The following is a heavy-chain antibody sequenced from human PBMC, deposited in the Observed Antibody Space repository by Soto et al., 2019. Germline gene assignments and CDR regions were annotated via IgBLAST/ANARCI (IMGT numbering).Heavy chain of an antibody. D-gene: IGHD3-16*01. CDR1: GFTFSSYA. V-gene: IGHV3-30-3*01. J-gene: IGHJ4*02. CDR2: ISYDGSNK. CDR3: AREGGESDITPDFDY. Sequence: QVQLVESGGGVVQPGRSLRLSCAASGFTFSSYAMHWVRQAPGKGLEWVAVISYDGSNKYYADSVKGRFTISRDNSKNTLYLQMNSLRAEDTAVYYCAREGGESDITPDFDYWGQGTLVTVSS.